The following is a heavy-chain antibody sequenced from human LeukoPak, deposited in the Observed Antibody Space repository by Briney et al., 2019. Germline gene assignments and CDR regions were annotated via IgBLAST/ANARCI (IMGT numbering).Heavy chain of an antibody. J-gene: IGHJ4*02. V-gene: IGHV3-43*01. CDR1: GFTFDDYT. CDR2: ISWDGGST. D-gene: IGHD6-13*01. Sequence: PGGSLRLSCAASGFTFDDYTMHWVRQAPGKGLEWVSLISWDGGSTYYADSVKGRFTISRDNSKNSLYLQMNSLRAEDTAIYYCATSTAAAGTDWGQGTLVTVSS. CDR3: ATSTAAAGTD.